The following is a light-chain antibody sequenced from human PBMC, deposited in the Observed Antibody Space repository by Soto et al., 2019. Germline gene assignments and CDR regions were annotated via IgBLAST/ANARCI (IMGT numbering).Light chain of an antibody. CDR1: QDITNS. J-gene: IGKJ3*01. Sequence: DIQMTQSPSSLSASVGDRVTLTCQASQDITNSLHWYQQKPGGAPNLMISGASHLETGVPSRFSGSRSGTHFTFTINNLLPEDIATSYCQQDDKLPFTFGAGTKVDIK. V-gene: IGKV1-33*01. CDR3: QQDDKLPFT. CDR2: GAS.